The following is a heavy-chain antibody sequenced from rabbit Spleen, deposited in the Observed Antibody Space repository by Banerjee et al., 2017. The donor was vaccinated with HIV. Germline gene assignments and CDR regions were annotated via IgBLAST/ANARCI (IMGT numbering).Heavy chain of an antibody. D-gene: IGHD1-1*01. V-gene: IGHV1S47*01. Sequence: QEQLVESGGGLIQPGGSLKLTCKASGFPFSNKAVMCWVRQAPGKGLEWIGYIDLLFGTTYYASWVNGRFTISSDNAQNTLYLQLHSLTAADTATYFCVRGASGSGYYSLWGQGTLVTVS. J-gene: IGHJ3*01. CDR1: GFPFSNKA. CDR3: VRGASGSGYYSL. CDR2: IDLLFGTT.